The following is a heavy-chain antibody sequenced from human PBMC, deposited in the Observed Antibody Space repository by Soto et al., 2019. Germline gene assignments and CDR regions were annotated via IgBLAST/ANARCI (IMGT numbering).Heavy chain of an antibody. CDR3: ATSKWLLIPDDY. V-gene: IGHV1-18*01. J-gene: IGHJ4*02. CDR2: ISAYNGNT. D-gene: IGHD5-12*01. Sequence: QVQLVQSGAEVKKPGASVKVSCKASGYTFTSYGISWVRQAPGQGLEWMGWISAYNGNTNYAQKLQGRVTMTTDTSTTTAYLELRSLRPDDTAVYYCATSKWLLIPDDYWGQGTLVTVSS. CDR1: GYTFTSYG.